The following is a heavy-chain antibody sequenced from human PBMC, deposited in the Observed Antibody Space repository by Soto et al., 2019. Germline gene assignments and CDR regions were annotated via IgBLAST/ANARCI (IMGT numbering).Heavy chain of an antibody. J-gene: IGHJ4*02. Sequence: GGALRVSCAASGFTFSSYAMSWVRQAPGKGLEWVSAISGSGGSTYYADSVKGRFTISRDNSKNTLYLQMNSLRAEGTAVYYCAKALGYFDYWGQGTLVTVSS. CDR3: AKALGYFDY. CDR1: GFTFSSYA. CDR2: ISGSGGST. D-gene: IGHD3-16*01. V-gene: IGHV3-23*01.